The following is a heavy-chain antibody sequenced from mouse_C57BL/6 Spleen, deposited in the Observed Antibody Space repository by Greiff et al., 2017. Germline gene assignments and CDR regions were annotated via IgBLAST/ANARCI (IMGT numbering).Heavy chain of an antibody. D-gene: IGHD2-5*01. CDR2: IHPNSGST. CDR3: ARSGYYSNYEGTY. Sequence: QVHVKQPGAELVKPGASVKLSCKASGYTFTSYWMHWVKQRPGQGLEWIGMIHPNSGSTNYNEKFKSKATLTVDKSSSTAYMQLSSLTSEDSAVYYCARSGYYSNYEGTYWGQGTLVTVSA. CDR1: GYTFTSYW. J-gene: IGHJ3*01. V-gene: IGHV1-64*01.